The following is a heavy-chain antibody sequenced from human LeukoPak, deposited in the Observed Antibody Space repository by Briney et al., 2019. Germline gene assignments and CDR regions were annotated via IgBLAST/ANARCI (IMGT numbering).Heavy chain of an antibody. J-gene: IGHJ4*02. CDR3: ARPGGGVISY. D-gene: IGHD3-10*01. CDR1: GGSISSSSYY. V-gene: IGHV4-39*07. Sequence: SETLSLTCTVSGGSISSSSYYWGWIRQPPGKGLEWIGSIYYSGSTYYNPSLKSRVTISVDTSKNQFSLKLSSVTAADTAVCYCARPGGGVISYWGQGTLVTVSS. CDR2: IYYSGST.